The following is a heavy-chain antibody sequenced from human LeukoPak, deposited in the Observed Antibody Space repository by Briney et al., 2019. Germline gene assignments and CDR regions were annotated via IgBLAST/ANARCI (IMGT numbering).Heavy chain of an antibody. CDR3: AREWATMVRGVIAGWFDP. V-gene: IGHV1-69*01. CDR2: IIPIFGTA. CDR1: GGTFSSYA. J-gene: IGHJ5*02. Sequence: SVKVSCKASGGTFSSYAISWVRQAPGQGLEWMGGIIPIFGTANYAQMFQGRVTITADESTSTAYMELSSLRSEDTAVYYCAREWATMVRGVIAGWFDPWGQGTLVTVSS. D-gene: IGHD3-10*01.